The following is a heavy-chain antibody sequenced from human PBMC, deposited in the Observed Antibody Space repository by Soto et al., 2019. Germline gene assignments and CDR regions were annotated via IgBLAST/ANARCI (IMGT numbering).Heavy chain of an antibody. J-gene: IGHJ6*02. D-gene: IGHD5-18*01. Sequence: SETLSLTGTVSGGSIRSGGYNWSWVRQNTRRGLEWIWIVFSGGHTSSNRSLKSRLTISVDTSNNHFSLSLCSVTAAHTAVYSCPRDPLLATAGTPRHYFGLDVWAQGTTVTVSS. CDR2: VFSGGHT. V-gene: IGHV4-31*03. CDR3: PRDPLLATAGTPRHYFGLDV. CDR1: GGSIRSGGYN.